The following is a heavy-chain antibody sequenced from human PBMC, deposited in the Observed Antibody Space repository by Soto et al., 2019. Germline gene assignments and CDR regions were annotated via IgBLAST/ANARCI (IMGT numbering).Heavy chain of an antibody. CDR1: GFTFTSYW. J-gene: IGHJ4*02. D-gene: IGHD3-16*02. Sequence: EVQLVESGGGLVQPGGSLRLSCAASGFTFTSYWMTWVRQAPGKGLEWVANIKQDGGEKYYVGSVKGRFTISRDNAENSLYLQLDSLRAEDAAVYYCARGAFQTWGTYPLEYWGQGTLVTVSS. CDR3: ARGAFQTWGTYPLEY. CDR2: IKQDGGEK. V-gene: IGHV3-7*04.